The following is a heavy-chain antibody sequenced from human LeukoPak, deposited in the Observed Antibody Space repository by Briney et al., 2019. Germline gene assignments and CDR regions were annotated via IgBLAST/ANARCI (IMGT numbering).Heavy chain of an antibody. CDR3: ARLGVGGSGGDYYYGMDV. J-gene: IGHJ6*01. D-gene: IGHD2-15*01. V-gene: IGHV5-51*01. CDR1: GYSFTSYW. CDR2: INPGDTDT. Sequence: GESLKISCKGPGYSFTSYWIGWVRQIPGKGLEWMGIINPGDTDTRYSPSFQGQVTISADKSISTAYLQWSSLKASDTAMYYCARLGVGGSGGDYYYGMDVWGKGTTVTVSS.